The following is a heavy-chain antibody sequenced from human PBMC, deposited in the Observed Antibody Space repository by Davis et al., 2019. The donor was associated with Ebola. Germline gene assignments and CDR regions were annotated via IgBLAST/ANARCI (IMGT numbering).Heavy chain of an antibody. Sequence: SETLSLTCAVSGGSISSSNWWSWVRQPPGKGLEWIGEIYHSGTTNSNPSLRSRVTISVDKSKNQFSLKLRSVTAADTAVYYCARRGTSSWYAGWFDPWGQGTLVTVSS. V-gene: IGHV4-4*02. CDR2: IYHSGTT. J-gene: IGHJ5*02. CDR3: ARRGTSSWYAGWFDP. D-gene: IGHD6-13*01. CDR1: GGSISSSNW.